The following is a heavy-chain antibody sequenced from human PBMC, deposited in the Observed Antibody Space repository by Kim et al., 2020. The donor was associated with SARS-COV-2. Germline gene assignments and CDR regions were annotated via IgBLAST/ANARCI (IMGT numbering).Heavy chain of an antibody. CDR1: GFTFSSYS. V-gene: IGHV3-21*01. J-gene: IGHJ6*02. D-gene: IGHD3-10*01. Sequence: GGSLRLSCAASGFTFSSYSMNWVRQAPGKGLEWVSSISSSSSYIYYADSVKGRFTISRDNAKNSLYLQMNSLRAEDTAVYYCASFLTGSGYYYYYGMDVWGQGTTVTVSS. CDR3: ASFLTGSGYYYYYGMDV. CDR2: ISSSSSYI.